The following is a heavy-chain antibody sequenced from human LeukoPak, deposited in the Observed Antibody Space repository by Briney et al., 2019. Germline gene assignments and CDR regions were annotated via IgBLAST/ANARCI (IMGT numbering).Heavy chain of an antibody. J-gene: IGHJ4*02. CDR3: ARDYGSGSYYPSNLHY. Sequence: GGSLRLSCAASGFTFGSYEMNWVRQAPGKGLEWVSYISSSGSTIYYADSVKGRFTISRDNAKNSLYLQMNSLRAEDTAVYYCARDYGSGSYYPSNLHYWGQGTLVTVSS. CDR2: ISSSGSTI. V-gene: IGHV3-48*03. CDR1: GFTFGSYE. D-gene: IGHD3-10*01.